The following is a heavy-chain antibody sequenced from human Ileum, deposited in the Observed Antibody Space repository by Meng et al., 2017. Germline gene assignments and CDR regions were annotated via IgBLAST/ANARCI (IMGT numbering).Heavy chain of an antibody. CDR1: GGSFSGYY. CDR2: INHSGSS. D-gene: IGHD6-13*01. Sequence: QVRLQQWGAGLFKPSETLSLTFAVYGGSFSGYYWSWVRQSPGKGLEWIAEINHSGSSNYNPSFQSRVTISVDRPRNQFSLKLSSVTAADTGVYYCARPAGYSSDWYKYFQHWGQGTLVTVSS. V-gene: IGHV4-34*02. CDR3: ARPAGYSSDWYKYFQH. J-gene: IGHJ1*01.